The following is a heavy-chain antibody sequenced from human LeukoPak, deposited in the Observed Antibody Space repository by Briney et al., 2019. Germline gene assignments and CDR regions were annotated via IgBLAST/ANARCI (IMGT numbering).Heavy chain of an antibody. Sequence: SVKVSCKASGGTFSSYAISWARQAPGQGLEWMGGIIPIFGTANYAQKFQGRVTITTDEFTSTAYMELSSLRSEDTAVYYCARDPNRGYGSLWFDPWGQGTLVTVSS. D-gene: IGHD5-18*01. V-gene: IGHV1-69*05. CDR3: ARDPNRGYGSLWFDP. CDR1: GGTFSSYA. CDR2: IIPIFGTA. J-gene: IGHJ5*02.